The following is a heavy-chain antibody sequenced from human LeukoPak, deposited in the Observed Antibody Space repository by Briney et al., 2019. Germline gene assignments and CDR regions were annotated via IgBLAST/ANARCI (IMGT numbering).Heavy chain of an antibody. CDR2: MNPNSGNT. CDR1: GYTFTGYY. D-gene: IGHD3-10*01. Sequence: ASVKVSCKASGYTFTGYYMHWVRQAPGQGLEWMGWMNPNSGNTGYVQKFQGRVTMTRNTSISTAYMELSSLRSEDTAVYYCARVSTMDFDYWGQGTLVTVSS. V-gene: IGHV1-8*02. CDR3: ARVSTMDFDY. J-gene: IGHJ4*02.